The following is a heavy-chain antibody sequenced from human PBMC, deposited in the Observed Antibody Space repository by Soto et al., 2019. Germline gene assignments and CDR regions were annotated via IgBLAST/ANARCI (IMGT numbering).Heavy chain of an antibody. V-gene: IGHV1-3*01. CDR2: INAGNGNT. J-gene: IGHJ2*01. D-gene: IGHD3-16*01. CDR3: ARDPDVDLPLFDL. Sequence: ASVKVSCKASGYTFTSYAMHWVRQAPGQRLEWMGWINAGNGNTKYSQKFQGRVTITRDTSASTAYMELSSLRSEDTAVYYCARDPDVDLPLFDLWGRGTLVTVSS. CDR1: GYTFTSYA.